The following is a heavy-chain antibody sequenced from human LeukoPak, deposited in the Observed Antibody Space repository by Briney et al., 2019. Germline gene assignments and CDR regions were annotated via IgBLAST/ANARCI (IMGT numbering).Heavy chain of an antibody. Sequence: SETLSLTCSVSGYSISSDYYRGCIRQPPGKGLEWIGFIYYSGSTYYNPSLKSRVTISVDTSKNQFSLKLSSVTAADTAVYYCARLPTITFFDYWGQGTLVTVSS. J-gene: IGHJ4*02. CDR2: IYYSGST. D-gene: IGHD5-12*01. V-gene: IGHV4-38-2*02. CDR1: GYSISSDYY. CDR3: ARLPTITFFDY.